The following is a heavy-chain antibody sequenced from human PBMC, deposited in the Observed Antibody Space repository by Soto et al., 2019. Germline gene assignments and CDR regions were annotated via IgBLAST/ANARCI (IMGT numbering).Heavy chain of an antibody. J-gene: IGHJ4*02. CDR1: DDSITSGAYY. CDR3: EGMFWVGDLLGDY. D-gene: IGHD3-10*01. CDR2: VRYRGST. V-gene: IGHV4-39*01. Sequence: HLQLQESGPGLVKPSETLSLTCTVSDDSITSGAYYWGLIPQPPGKGLEWIGTVRYRGSTYYNPSLKRRVTMSLDTSKTQYSLMLSSGTAADTAVYCWEGMFWVGDLLGDYWGPGTLVTVSS.